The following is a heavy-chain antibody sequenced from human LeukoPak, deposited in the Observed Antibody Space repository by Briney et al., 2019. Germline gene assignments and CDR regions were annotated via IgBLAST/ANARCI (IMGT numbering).Heavy chain of an antibody. Sequence: GGSLRLSCVASGFTFDNCAMHWVRQVPGKGLEWVAIISEDGSITYYAVSVKGRFSISRDNSKNSLYLQMNSLRREDTAFYYCAKDPRREYYFDFWGQGTRVTVSS. D-gene: IGHD3-10*01. V-gene: IGHV3-43*02. CDR2: ISEDGSIT. CDR1: GFTFDNCA. J-gene: IGHJ4*02. CDR3: AKDPRREYYFDF.